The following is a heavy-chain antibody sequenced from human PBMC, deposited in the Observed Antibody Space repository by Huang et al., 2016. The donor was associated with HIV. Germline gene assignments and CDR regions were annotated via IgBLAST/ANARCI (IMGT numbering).Heavy chain of an antibody. V-gene: IGHV3-9*01. D-gene: IGHD3-16*01. J-gene: IGHJ3*01. CDR2: INWKSGNL. Sequence: EVQLVESGGGLVRPGRSLRLSCAASGFTFVDYAMNWVRQTPVNGLEWVSGINWKSGNLACADSVRGRFTISRDNAKNSLYLQMNSLRPEDTALYYCAKDWGYDFGAFDFWGRGTMVTVSS. CDR1: GFTFVDYA. CDR3: AKDWGYDFGAFDF.